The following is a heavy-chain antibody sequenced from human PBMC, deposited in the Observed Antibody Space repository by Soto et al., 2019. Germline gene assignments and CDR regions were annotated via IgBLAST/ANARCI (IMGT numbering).Heavy chain of an antibody. V-gene: IGHV4-30-4*01. CDR1: GASIRSGRYY. J-gene: IGHJ4*02. CDR2: IYYAGTT. CDR3: ATVLHDYGTNGGES. Sequence: QVQLQESGPRLVKPSQTLSLTCSVSGASIRSGRYYWSWIRQSPGRGLEWIGYIYYAGTTHYNPAVKSRFTILLDNSKAQFSLTLTSVTAADTAINCCATVLHDYGTNGGESGGQGPQVTVSS. D-gene: IGHD3-16*01.